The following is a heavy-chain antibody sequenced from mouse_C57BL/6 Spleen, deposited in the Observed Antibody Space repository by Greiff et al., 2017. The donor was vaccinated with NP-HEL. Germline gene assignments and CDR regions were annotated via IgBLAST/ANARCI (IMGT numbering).Heavy chain of an antibody. D-gene: IGHD2-1*01. CDR3: ASIYYGNSYAMDY. V-gene: IGHV1-82*01. CDR2: IYPGDGDT. CDR1: GYAFSSSW. J-gene: IGHJ4*01. Sequence: VKLMESGPELVKPGASVKISCKASGYAFSSSWMNWVKQRPGKGLEWIGRIYPGDGDTNYNGKFKGKATLTADKSSSTAYMQLSSLTSEDSAVYFCASIYYGNSYAMDYWGQGTSVTVSS.